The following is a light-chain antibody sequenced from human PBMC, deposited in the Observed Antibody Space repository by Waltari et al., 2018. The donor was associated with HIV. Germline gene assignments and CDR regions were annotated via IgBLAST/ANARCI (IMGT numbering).Light chain of an antibody. CDR1: QNIGIS. J-gene: IGKJ2*01. CDR2: EAS. V-gene: IGKV1-NL1*01. Sequence: DIQMPQSPSTVSTSVAGGVSITCRASQNIGISLAWYQLKPGKAPKLLLYEASRLDDGVATRFSATGSRTQFTLDIKNLQSEDFAVYVCQQAKAFPHTFG. CDR3: QQAKAFPHT.